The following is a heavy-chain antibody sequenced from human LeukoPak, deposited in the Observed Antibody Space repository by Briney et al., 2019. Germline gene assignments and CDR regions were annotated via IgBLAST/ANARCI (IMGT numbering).Heavy chain of an antibody. CDR1: GGSISSYY. V-gene: IGHV4-4*07. J-gene: IGHJ5*02. CDR2: IYTSGST. CDR3: AGSEGIAVLGWFDP. D-gene: IGHD6-19*01. Sequence: SETLSLTCTVSGGSISSYYWSWLRQPAGKGVEWIGRIYTSGSTNYNPSLKSRVTMSVDTSKNQFSLKLSSVTAADTAVYYCAGSEGIAVLGWFDPWGQGTLVTVSS.